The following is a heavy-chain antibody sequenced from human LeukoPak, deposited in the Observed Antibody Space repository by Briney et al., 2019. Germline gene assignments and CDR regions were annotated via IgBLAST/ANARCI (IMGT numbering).Heavy chain of an antibody. Sequence: GGSLRLSCAASAFTFSSYWMSWVRQAPGKGLEWVASIKQDGSEKYCVDSVKGRFTISRDNSKNTLYLQMNSLRAEDTAVYYCAKDFNTAMVFSYYFDYWGQGTLVTVSS. D-gene: IGHD5-18*01. CDR3: AKDFNTAMVFSYYFDY. V-gene: IGHV3-7*01. CDR1: AFTFSSYW. J-gene: IGHJ4*02. CDR2: IKQDGSEK.